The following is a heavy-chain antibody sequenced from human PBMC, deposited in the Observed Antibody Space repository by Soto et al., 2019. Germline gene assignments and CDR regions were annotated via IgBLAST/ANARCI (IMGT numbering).Heavy chain of an antibody. V-gene: IGHV3-7*01. Sequence: EVQLVESGGGLVQPGGSLRLSCAASGFTFSSYWMSWVRQAPGKGLEWVANIKQDGSEKYYVDSVKGRFTISRDNAKNALSLQMNSLTAEDTDVYYCVSENGQWHDYAMDVGGQGTTVTVSS. D-gene: IGHD6-19*01. J-gene: IGHJ6*02. CDR3: VSENGQWHDYAMDV. CDR1: GFTFSSYW. CDR2: IKQDGSEK.